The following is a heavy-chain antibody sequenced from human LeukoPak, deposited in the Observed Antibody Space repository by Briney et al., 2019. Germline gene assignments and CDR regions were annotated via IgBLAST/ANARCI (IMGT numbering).Heavy chain of an antibody. V-gene: IGHV4-39*01. CDR2: IYYSGST. CDR3: ARQVIAAAGNDY. D-gene: IGHD6-13*01. J-gene: IGHJ4*02. CDR1: GGSISSSSYY. Sequence: SETLSLTCTVSGGSISSSSYYWGWIHQPPGKGLEWIGSIYYSGSTYYNPSLKSRVTISVDTSKNQFSLKLSSVTAADTAVYYCARQVIAAAGNDYWGQGTLVTVSS.